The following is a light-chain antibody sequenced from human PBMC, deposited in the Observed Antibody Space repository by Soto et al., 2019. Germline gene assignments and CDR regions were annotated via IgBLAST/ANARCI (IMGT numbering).Light chain of an antibody. V-gene: IGKV3-20*01. J-gene: IGKJ1*01. CDR2: GAS. Sequence: EIVVTQSPGTLSLSPGERATLSCRASQSVGSSLSWYQQKPGQAPRLLFYGASNRATAIPDRFSGSGFGTDFTLTITRLEPEDFAVYYCQQYGDSPQTFGPGTKVDIK. CDR1: QSVGSS. CDR3: QQYGDSPQT.